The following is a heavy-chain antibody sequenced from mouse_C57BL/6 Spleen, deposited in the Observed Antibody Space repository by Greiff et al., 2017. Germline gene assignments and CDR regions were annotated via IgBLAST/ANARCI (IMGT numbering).Heavy chain of an antibody. J-gene: IGHJ3*01. CDR2: INPNYGTT. D-gene: IGHD1-1*01. CDR3: AREEDGSSSGFAY. V-gene: IGHV1-39*01. CDR1: GYSFTDYN. Sequence: EVKLQESGPELVKPGASVKISCKASGYSFTDYNMNWVKQSNGKSLEWIGVINPNYGTTSYNQKFKGKATLTVDQSSSTAYMQLNSLTSEDSAVYYCAREEDGSSSGFAYWGQGTLVTVSA.